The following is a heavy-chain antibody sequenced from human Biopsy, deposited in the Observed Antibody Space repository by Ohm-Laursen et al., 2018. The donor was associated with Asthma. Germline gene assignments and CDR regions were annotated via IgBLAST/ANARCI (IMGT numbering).Heavy chain of an antibody. D-gene: IGHD1-26*01. J-gene: IGHJ4*02. Sequence: SLRLSCAAPEFTFSNYGMHWVRQAPGKGLEWLAIISFDGSNQYYADSVKGRFTISRDNSRNTLYLQMNSLRVEDTAVYYCAKDVFPGWELRRGPDYWGQGTLVTVSS. V-gene: IGHV3-30*18. CDR2: ISFDGSNQ. CDR3: AKDVFPGWELRRGPDY. CDR1: EFTFSNYG.